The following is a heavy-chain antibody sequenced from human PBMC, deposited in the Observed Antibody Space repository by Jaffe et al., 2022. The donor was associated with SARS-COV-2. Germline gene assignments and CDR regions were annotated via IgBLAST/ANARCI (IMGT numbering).Heavy chain of an antibody. D-gene: IGHD6-13*01. Sequence: QVQLQESGPGLVKPSETLSLTCTVSGGSIGSYYWNWIRQPPGKGLEWIGNIYDSGITNYNTNYNPSLKSRVTISVDTSKNRFSLHLNSVTAADTAVYFCAREREAAAGNYFDYWGQGTLVTVSS. CDR1: GGSIGSYY. CDR2: IYDSGITNYNT. J-gene: IGHJ4*02. V-gene: IGHV4-59*01. CDR3: AREREAAAGNYFDY.